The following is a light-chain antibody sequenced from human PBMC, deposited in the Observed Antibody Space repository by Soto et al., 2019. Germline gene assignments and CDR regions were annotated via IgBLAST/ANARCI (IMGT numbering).Light chain of an antibody. CDR2: KAS. V-gene: IGKV1-5*03. CDR1: QSVSSW. CDR3: EQYYGPWT. Sequence: DFQMTQSPSTLSASVGDRVTITCRASQSVSSWLAWYQQKPGKAPKLLIYKASSLESGVPSRFSGSGYGTVFTLTINRLQPEDFATYYCEQYYGPWTFGQGTKVEIK. J-gene: IGKJ1*01.